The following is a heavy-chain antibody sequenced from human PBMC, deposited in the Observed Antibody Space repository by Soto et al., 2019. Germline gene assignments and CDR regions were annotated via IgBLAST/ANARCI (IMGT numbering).Heavy chain of an antibody. CDR1: GGSFSGYY. J-gene: IGHJ6*02. Sequence: SETLSLTCAVYGGSFSGYYWIWIRQPPGKGLEWIGEINHSGSTNYNPSLKSRVTISVDTPKNQFSLKLSSVTAADTAVYYCARADYYSGSTNYYYYGMDVWGQGTTVTVSS. CDR2: INHSGST. D-gene: IGHD1-26*01. CDR3: ARADYYSGSTNYYYYGMDV. V-gene: IGHV4-34*01.